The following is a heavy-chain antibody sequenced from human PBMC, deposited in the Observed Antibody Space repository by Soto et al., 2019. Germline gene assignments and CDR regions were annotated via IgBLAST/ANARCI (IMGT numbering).Heavy chain of an antibody. CDR3: AADVPTAGAGEFDY. D-gene: IGHD6-19*01. Sequence: PGGSLRLFCAASGFTFTNAWMNWVRQAPRKGLEWVGHIKTKTEGETTDYAAPVKGRFSISRDDSKNTQSLQMNGLRSEDTAVYYCAADVPTAGAGEFDYWGQGILVTVSS. J-gene: IGHJ4*02. CDR1: GFTFTNAW. CDR2: IKTKTEGETT. V-gene: IGHV3-15*01.